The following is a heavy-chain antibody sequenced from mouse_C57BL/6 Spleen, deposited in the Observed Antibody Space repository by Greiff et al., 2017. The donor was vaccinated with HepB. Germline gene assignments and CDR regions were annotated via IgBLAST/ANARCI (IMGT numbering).Heavy chain of an antibody. J-gene: IGHJ3*01. CDR1: GYSFTGYF. V-gene: IGHV1-20*01. D-gene: IGHD1-1*01. Sequence: VQLKESGPELVKPGDSVKISCKASGYSFTGYFMNWVMQSHGKSLEWIGRINPYNGDTFYNQKFKGKATLTVDKSSSTAHMELRSLTSEDSAVYYCAREGATVAPAYWGQGTLVTVSA. CDR2: INPYNGDT. CDR3: AREGATVAPAY.